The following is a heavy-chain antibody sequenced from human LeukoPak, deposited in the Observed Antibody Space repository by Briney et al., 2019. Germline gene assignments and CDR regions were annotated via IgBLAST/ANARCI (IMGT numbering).Heavy chain of an antibody. CDR1: GGSISSYY. D-gene: IGHD3-22*01. CDR3: ASGYYDSSGYYYPGYFDY. V-gene: IGHV4-59*01. CDR2: VHYSGST. J-gene: IGHJ4*02. Sequence: PSETLSLTCTVSGGSISSYYWSWIRQPPGKGLEWIGYVHYSGSTNYNPSLKGRVIISVDTSKNQFSLKLSSVTAADTAVYYCASGYYDSSGYYYPGYFDYWGQGTQVTVSS.